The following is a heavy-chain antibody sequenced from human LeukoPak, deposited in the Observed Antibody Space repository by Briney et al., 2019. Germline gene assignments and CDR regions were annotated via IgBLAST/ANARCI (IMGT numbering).Heavy chain of an antibody. Sequence: PSETLSLTCTVSGGSISGSSSYWGWIRQPPGKGLEWIGSVYYSGTTYYNPSLKSRVTISVDTSKNQFSLKLSSVTAADTAVYYCARGRGNWGDAFDIWGQGTMVTVSS. J-gene: IGHJ3*02. D-gene: IGHD7-27*01. CDR3: ARGRGNWGDAFDI. CDR2: VYYSGTT. CDR1: GGSISGSSSY. V-gene: IGHV4-39*01.